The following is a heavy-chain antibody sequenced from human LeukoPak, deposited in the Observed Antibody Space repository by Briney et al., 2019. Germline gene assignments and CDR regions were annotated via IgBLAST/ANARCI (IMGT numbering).Heavy chain of an antibody. CDR1: GFTFSNAW. J-gene: IGHJ4*02. V-gene: IGHV3-15*01. CDR3: TTEPLVVGATAHFDY. Sequence: GGSLRLSCAASGFTFSNAWMSWVRQAPGKGLEWVGRIKSKTDDGTTDYAAPVKGRFTISRDDSKNTLYLQTNSLKTEDTAVYYCTTEPLVVGATAHFDYWGQGTLVTVSS. CDR2: IKSKTDDGTT. D-gene: IGHD1-26*01.